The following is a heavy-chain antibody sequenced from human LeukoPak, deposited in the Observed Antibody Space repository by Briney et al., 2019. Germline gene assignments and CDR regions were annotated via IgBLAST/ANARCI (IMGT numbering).Heavy chain of an antibody. CDR3: ATDSLIAAAGTYQGFDY. J-gene: IGHJ4*02. D-gene: IGHD6-13*01. CDR2: FDPEDGET. Sequence: ASVKVSCKVSGYTLTELSMHWVRQAPGKGLEWMGGFDPEDGETIYAQKFQGRVTMTEDTSTDTAYMELSGLRSEDTAVYYCATDSLIAAAGTYQGFDYWGQGTLVTVSS. CDR1: GYTLTELS. V-gene: IGHV1-24*01.